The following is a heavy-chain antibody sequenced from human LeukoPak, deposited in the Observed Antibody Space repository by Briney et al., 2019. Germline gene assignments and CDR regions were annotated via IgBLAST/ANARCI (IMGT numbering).Heavy chain of an antibody. V-gene: IGHV3-30-3*01. CDR3: ARAMSTDNYYYYGMDV. J-gene: IGHJ6*02. CDR2: ISYDGSNK. Sequence: PGRSLRLSCAASGFTFDDYAMHWVRQAPGKGLEWVAVISYDGSNKYYADSVKGRFTISRDNSKNTLYLQMNSLRAEDTAVYYCARAMSTDNYYYYGMDVWGQGTTVTVSS. CDR1: GFTFDDYA. D-gene: IGHD5-12*01.